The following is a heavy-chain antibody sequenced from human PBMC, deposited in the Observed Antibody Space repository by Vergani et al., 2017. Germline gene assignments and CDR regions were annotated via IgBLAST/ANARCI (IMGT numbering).Heavy chain of an antibody. J-gene: IGHJ3*02. CDR1: GGSISSNSYY. D-gene: IGHD3-16*01. V-gene: IGHV4-39*01. CDR3: ARQFWVSQGVGAFET. Sequence: QLHLQESGPGLVKPSETLSLTCTVSGGSISSNSYYWGWIRQPPGKGLEWIGSMYYSGSTYYNPSLKSRVTISVDTSKNQFSLKLSSVTAADTAVYYCARQFWVSQGVGAFETWGRGTEVSVSS. CDR2: MYYSGST.